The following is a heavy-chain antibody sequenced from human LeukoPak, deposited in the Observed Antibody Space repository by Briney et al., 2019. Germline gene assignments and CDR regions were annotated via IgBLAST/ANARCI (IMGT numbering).Heavy chain of an antibody. D-gene: IGHD6-19*01. CDR1: GFTVSSYA. CDR3: VKVGGGGGWYWSL. CDR2: ISDSGDDT. J-gene: IGHJ4*02. V-gene: IGHV3-23*01. Sequence: GGSLRLSCAASGFTVSSYAMTWVRQAPGKRLEWVSGISDSGDDTDYADSVKGRFTISRDNSKNTLFLQMNILRVEDTAVYYCVKVGGGGGWYWSLWGQGTLVTVSS.